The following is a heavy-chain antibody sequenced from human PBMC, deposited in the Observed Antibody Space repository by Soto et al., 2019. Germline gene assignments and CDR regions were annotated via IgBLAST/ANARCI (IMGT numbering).Heavy chain of an antibody. CDR2: IYYSGST. CDR3: ATEGAAPYYYYGMDV. CDR1: GGSISSGGYF. Sequence: QVQLQESGPGLVKPSQTLSLTCTVSGGSISSGGYFWSWIRQHSGKGLEWIGFIYYSGSTYYNPSLKSRVTISVDTSMNQFSLKLSSVTAADTAVYYCATEGAAPYYYYGMDVWGQGTTVTVSS. J-gene: IGHJ6*02. D-gene: IGHD6-6*01. V-gene: IGHV4-31*03.